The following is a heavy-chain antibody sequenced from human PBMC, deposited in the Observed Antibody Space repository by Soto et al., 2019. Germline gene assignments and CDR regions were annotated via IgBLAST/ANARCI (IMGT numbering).Heavy chain of an antibody. D-gene: IGHD2-15*01. CDR3: TTDCSGGSCYPGAYYYYYGMDV. Sequence: GGSLRLSXAASGFTFDTAWMSWVRQAPGKGLEWVGRIKSKTDGGTTDYAAPVKGRFTISRDDSKTTLYLQMNSLKTEDTAVYYCTTDCSGGSCYPGAYYYYYGMDVWGQGTTVTVS. CDR2: IKSKTDGGTT. J-gene: IGHJ6*02. V-gene: IGHV3-15*01. CDR1: GFTFDTAW.